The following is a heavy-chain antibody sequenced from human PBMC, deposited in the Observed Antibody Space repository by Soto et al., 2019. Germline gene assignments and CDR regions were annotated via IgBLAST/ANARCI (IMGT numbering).Heavy chain of an antibody. D-gene: IGHD3-22*01. V-gene: IGHV1-46*01. Sequence: SVKVSCKASGYTFTSYYMHWVRQAPGQGLEWMGIINPSGGSTSYAQRFQGRVTMTRDTSTSTVCMELSSLRSEDTAVYYCARDRRTYYYDSSGSIPGGFDPWGQGTLVTVSS. J-gene: IGHJ5*02. CDR3: ARDRRTYYYDSSGSIPGGFDP. CDR2: INPSGGST. CDR1: GYTFTSYY.